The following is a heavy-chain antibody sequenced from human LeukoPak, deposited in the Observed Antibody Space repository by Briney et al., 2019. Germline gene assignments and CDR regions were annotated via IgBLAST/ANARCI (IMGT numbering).Heavy chain of an antibody. CDR2: ISSRSTYI. CDR1: GFTFSSYS. Sequence: GGSLRLSCAASGFTFSSYSMNWVRQAPGKGLEWVSSISSRSTYIYHADSVKGRFTISRDNAKNSLFLQMNSLRAEDTAVYFCAKSTRAVMAMMDVWGKGTTATVSS. CDR3: AKSTRAVMAMMDV. J-gene: IGHJ6*04. V-gene: IGHV3-21*01. D-gene: IGHD3-16*01.